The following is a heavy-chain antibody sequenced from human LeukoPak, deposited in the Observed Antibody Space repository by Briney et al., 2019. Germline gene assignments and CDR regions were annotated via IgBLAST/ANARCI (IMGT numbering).Heavy chain of an antibody. V-gene: IGHV3-48*04. D-gene: IGHD2-2*02. CDR3: ARDSGRYCTLDSCYTDFDY. CDR1: GFTLSGHS. CDR2: ISSSGTIE. Sequence: GGSLRLSCVASGFTLSGHSMNWVRQSPGKGLEWVSYISSSGTIEFYADSVKGRFAISRENGKNALYLQMNSLRAEDTAVYYCARDSGRYCTLDSCYTDFDYWGRGPLVSVSS. J-gene: IGHJ4*01.